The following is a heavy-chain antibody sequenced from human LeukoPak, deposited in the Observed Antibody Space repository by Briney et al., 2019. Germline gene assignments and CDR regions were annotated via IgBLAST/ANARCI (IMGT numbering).Heavy chain of an antibody. CDR2: ISGSGGST. D-gene: IGHD6-19*01. CDR1: GFTFSSYA. V-gene: IGHV3-23*01. J-gene: IGHJ4*02. CDR3: ARRESSGRFDY. Sequence: GGSLRLSCAASGFTFSSYAMSWVRQAPGKGLEWVSAISGSGGSTYYADSVKGRFTISRDNSKNSLYLQMNSLRVEDTAVYYCARRESSGRFDYWGQGTLVTVSS.